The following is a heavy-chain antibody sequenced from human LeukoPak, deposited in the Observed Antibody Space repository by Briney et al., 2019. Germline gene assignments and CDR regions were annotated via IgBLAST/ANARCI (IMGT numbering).Heavy chain of an antibody. J-gene: IGHJ4*02. V-gene: IGHV3-23*01. D-gene: IGHD1-26*01. Sequence: HPGGSLRLSCAASGFTFSSYAMSWVRQAPGMGLEWVSAISGSGGSTYYADSVKGRFTISRDNPKNTLYLQMNSLRAEDTAVYYCAKDVGATRFDYWGQGTLVTVSS. CDR2: ISGSGGST. CDR3: AKDVGATRFDY. CDR1: GFTFSSYA.